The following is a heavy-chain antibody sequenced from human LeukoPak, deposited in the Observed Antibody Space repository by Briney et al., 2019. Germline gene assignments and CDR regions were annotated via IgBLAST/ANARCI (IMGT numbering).Heavy chain of an antibody. D-gene: IGHD3-10*01. Sequence: GGSLRLSWAASGFTFSSYAMHWVRQAPGKGLEYVSAISSNGGSTYYANSVKGRFTISRDNSKNTLYLQMGSLRAEDMAVYYCARDMVRGVPYYYYYMDVWGKGTTVTVSS. CDR2: ISSNGGST. CDR1: GFTFSSYA. J-gene: IGHJ6*03. CDR3: ARDMVRGVPYYYYYMDV. V-gene: IGHV3-64*01.